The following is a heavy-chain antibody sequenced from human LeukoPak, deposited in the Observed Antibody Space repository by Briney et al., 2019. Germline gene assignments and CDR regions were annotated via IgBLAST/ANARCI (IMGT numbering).Heavy chain of an antibody. CDR2: IKEDGSEK. D-gene: IGHD2/OR15-2a*01. Sequence: GGSLRLSCAASGFSFSGYWMTWVRQAPGKGLEWVANIKEDGSEKYYADFVKGRFIISRDNAKNSLDLQMNSLRAEDTAVYYCARRGSTDYWGQGTLVTVSS. CDR3: ARRGSTDY. J-gene: IGHJ4*02. V-gene: IGHV3-7*03. CDR1: GFSFSGYW.